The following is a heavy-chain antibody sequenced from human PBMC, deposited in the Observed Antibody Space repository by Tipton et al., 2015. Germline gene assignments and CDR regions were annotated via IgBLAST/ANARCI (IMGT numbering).Heavy chain of an antibody. J-gene: IGHJ6*02. CDR3: ARKQLPSYYYYGMDV. Sequence: QSGAEVKKPGASVKVSCKASGYTFTGYYMHWVRQAPGQGLEWMGWINPNSGGTNYAQKFQGRVTMTRDTSITTAYMELSRLRSDDTAVYYCARKQLPSYYYYGMDVWGQGTTVTVSS. V-gene: IGHV1-2*02. D-gene: IGHD4-23*01. CDR1: GYTFTGYY. CDR2: INPNSGGT.